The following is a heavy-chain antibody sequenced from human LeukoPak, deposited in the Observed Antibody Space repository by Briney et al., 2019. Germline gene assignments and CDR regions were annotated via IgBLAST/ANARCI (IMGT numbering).Heavy chain of an antibody. CDR3: ARRSIYYYYMDV. J-gene: IGHJ6*03. D-gene: IGHD6-6*01. CDR1: GYTFSNYG. V-gene: IGHV1-18*01. CDR2: ISAYNGNT. Sequence: GASVKVSCKASGYTFSNYGISWVRQAPGQGLEWMGWISAYNGNTNYAQKLQGRVTMTTDTSTSTAYMELSSLRSEDTAVYYCARRSIYYYYMDVWGKGTTVTVSS.